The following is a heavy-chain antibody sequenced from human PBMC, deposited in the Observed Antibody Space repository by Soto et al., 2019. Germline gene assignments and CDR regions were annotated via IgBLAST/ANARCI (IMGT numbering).Heavy chain of an antibody. D-gene: IGHD1-20*01. V-gene: IGHV2-5*01. J-gene: IGHJ5*02. CDR3: AHRLSRYNFYANYFDP. CDR1: GFSLTTSGEG. Sequence: SGPTLVNPTQTLTLTCTFSGFSLTTSGEGVGWIRQPPGKALEWLALIYWNGDRNYSPSLKSRLTITKDTSKNQVVLTMTNMDPADTATYFCAHRLSRYNFYANYFDPWGQGTLVNVSS. CDR2: IYWNGDR.